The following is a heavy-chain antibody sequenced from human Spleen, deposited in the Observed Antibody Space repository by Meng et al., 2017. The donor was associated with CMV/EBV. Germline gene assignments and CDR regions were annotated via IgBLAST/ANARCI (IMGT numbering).Heavy chain of an antibody. CDR1: GFTFSSYS. Sequence: GESLKISCAASGFTFSSYSMKWVRQAPGKGLEWVSSISTTSTYIYHADSVKGRFTISRDNAKNSLFLRMSSLRVEDTAVYYCARSPGTTTNAPLDYWGQGTLVTVSS. J-gene: IGHJ4*02. V-gene: IGHV3-21*01. D-gene: IGHD1-7*01. CDR2: ISTTSTYI. CDR3: ARSPGTTTNAPLDY.